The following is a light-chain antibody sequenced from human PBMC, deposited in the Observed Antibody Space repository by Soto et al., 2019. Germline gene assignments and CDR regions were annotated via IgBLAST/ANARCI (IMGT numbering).Light chain of an antibody. CDR2: EVI. CDR1: SSDVGAYNY. J-gene: IGLJ1*01. CDR3: SSYTTTTLEV. V-gene: IGLV2-14*01. Sequence: QSALTQPRSVSGSPGQSVTISCTGTSSDVGAYNYVSWYQQHPGKAPKLMIYEVINRPSGVSNRFSGSKSGNTASLTISGLRAEDEADYYCSSYTTTTLEVFGTGTKVTVL.